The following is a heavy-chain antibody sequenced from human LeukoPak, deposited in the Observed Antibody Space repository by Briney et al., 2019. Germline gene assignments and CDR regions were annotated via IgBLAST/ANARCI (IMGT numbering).Heavy chain of an antibody. CDR2: ISGNSGTT. V-gene: IGHV3-23*01. Sequence: SGGSLRLSCAASGFTFSSYGMSWVRQAPGRGLEWVSGISGNSGTTYYADSVKGRFTISRDNSKNTLYLQMNSLRAEDTAVYYCAKSGYNRFDYWGQGTLVTVSS. CDR1: GFTFSSYG. J-gene: IGHJ4*02. CDR3: AKSGYNRFDY. D-gene: IGHD5-24*01.